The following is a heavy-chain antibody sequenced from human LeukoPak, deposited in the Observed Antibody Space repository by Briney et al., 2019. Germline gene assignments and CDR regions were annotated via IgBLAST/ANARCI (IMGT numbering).Heavy chain of an antibody. CDR2: VRGSGGST. Sequence: GGSLRLSCAASGFTFSNYAMTWGRQPPGQGLEWVSVVRGSGGSTYYADSVKRRFTISRDNSKNTLYLQMNSLRAEDTAVYYCTNLGGLYGDFDYWGQGTLVTVSS. V-gene: IGHV3-23*01. D-gene: IGHD3-10*01. J-gene: IGHJ4*02. CDR1: GFTFSNYA. CDR3: TNLGGLYGDFDY.